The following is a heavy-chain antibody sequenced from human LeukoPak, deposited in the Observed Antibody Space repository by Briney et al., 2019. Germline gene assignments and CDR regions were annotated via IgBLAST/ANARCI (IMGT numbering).Heavy chain of an antibody. CDR3: ARGYSDSSGIDY. D-gene: IGHD3-22*01. CDR2: IKQDGNEK. V-gene: IGHV3-7*04. J-gene: IGHJ4*02. Sequence: GGSLRLSCAASGFTFNNCWMTWVRQAPGKGREWVANIKQDGNEKYYVDSVKGRFTVSRDNAKNSLYLQMNSLRAEDTAVYYCARGYSDSSGIDYWGQGTLVTVSS. CDR1: GFTFNNCW.